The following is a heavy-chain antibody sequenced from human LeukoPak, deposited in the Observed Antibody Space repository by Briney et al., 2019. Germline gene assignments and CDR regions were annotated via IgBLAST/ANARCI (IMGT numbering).Heavy chain of an antibody. CDR1: GFTFSNER. CDR3: AKSAPPLPY. V-gene: IGHV3-74*01. Sequence: GGSLSLSCAASGFTFSNERMHWVRQAPGKGLFWVSYIDSDGSGATYADSVKGRFTISRDNAKSTLYLHMNSLRAEDTGVYFCAKSAPPLPYGGQGTQVTFSS. J-gene: IGHJ4*02. CDR2: IDSDGSGA.